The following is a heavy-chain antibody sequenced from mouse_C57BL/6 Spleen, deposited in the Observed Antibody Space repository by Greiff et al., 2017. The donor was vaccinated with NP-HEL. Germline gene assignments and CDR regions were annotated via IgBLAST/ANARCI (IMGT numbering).Heavy chain of an antibody. CDR1: GFTFSDYG. Sequence: EVMLVESGGGLVKPGGSLKLSCAASGFTFSDYGMHWVRQAPEKGLEWVAYISSGSSTIYYADTVKGRFTISRDNAKNTLFLQMTSLRSEDTAMDYCARDDGYLAWFAYWGQGTLVTVSA. CDR3: ARDDGYLAWFAY. J-gene: IGHJ3*01. D-gene: IGHD2-3*01. CDR2: ISSGSSTI. V-gene: IGHV5-17*01.